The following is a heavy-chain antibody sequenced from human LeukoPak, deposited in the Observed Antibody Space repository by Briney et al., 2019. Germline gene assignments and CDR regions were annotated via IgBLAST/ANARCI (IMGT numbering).Heavy chain of an antibody. J-gene: IGHJ4*02. CDR1: GFTFSDYA. V-gene: IGHV3-21*04. CDR3: ARDSLYSYGTDY. Sequence: GGSLRLSCVASGFTFSDYAMNWVRQAPGKGLEWVSTFKTNSGQVYHAESVRGRFTISRDNAKNSLYLQMNSLRAEDTAVYYCARDSLYSYGTDYWGQGTLVTVSS. CDR2: FKTNSGQV. D-gene: IGHD5-18*01.